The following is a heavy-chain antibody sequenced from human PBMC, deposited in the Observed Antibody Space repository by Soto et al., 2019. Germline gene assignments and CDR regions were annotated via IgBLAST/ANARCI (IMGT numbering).Heavy chain of an antibody. Sequence: QVQLVQSRAEVKNPGASVKVSCKASGYSFTRYGIAWARQAPGQGLEWMGWINTYNGNTNYAQNLQGRVTLTTDTSTITAYMELTSLRSNDTAIYYCAMVDVYVTPSPQDVWGKGTTVIVSS. CDR3: AMVDVYVTPSPQDV. CDR1: GYSFTRYG. D-gene: IGHD3-16*01. CDR2: INTYNGNT. V-gene: IGHV1-18*01. J-gene: IGHJ6*04.